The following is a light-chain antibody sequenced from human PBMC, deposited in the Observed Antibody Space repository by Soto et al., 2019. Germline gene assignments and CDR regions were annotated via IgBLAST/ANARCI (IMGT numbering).Light chain of an antibody. CDR1: QSVRND. J-gene: IGKJ5*01. CDR3: QQYNNWPIT. Sequence: EMVMTQSPATLSVSPGERATLSCRASQSVRNDLAWYQQKPGQAPSLLIYDASTRATGIPARFSGSGSGTEFTLSISSRQSEDFAVYYCQQYNNWPITFGQGTRLEIK. V-gene: IGKV3-15*01. CDR2: DAS.